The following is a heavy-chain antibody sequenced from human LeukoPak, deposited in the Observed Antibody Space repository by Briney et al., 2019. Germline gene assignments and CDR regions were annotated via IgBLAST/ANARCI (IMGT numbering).Heavy chain of an antibody. J-gene: IGHJ3*02. CDR2: ISGSGGST. Sequence: GVSLRLSCAASGFTLSTYAMSWVRQAPGKGLEWVSAISGSGGSTYYADSVKGRFTISRDNSKNTLYLQMNSLRAEDTAVYYCAKDSYDFWSGYYGAFDIWGQGTMVTVSS. V-gene: IGHV3-23*01. CDR3: AKDSYDFWSGYYGAFDI. D-gene: IGHD3-3*01. CDR1: GFTLSTYA.